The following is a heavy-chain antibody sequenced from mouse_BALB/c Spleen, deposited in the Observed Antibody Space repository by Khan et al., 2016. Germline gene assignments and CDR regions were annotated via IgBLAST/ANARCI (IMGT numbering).Heavy chain of an antibody. V-gene: IGHV1-61*01. Sequence: QVQLKQSGAELVRPGASVKLSCKASGYTFTSYWMNWVKQRPGQGLEWIGMIDPADSETHYNQMFKDKATLTVDKSSSTAYMQLSSLTSEDSAVSYGARGVRRRSSYFGYWGQGTTLTVSS. D-gene: IGHD2-14*01. J-gene: IGHJ2*01. CDR1: GYTFTSYW. CDR3: ARGVRRRSSYFGY. CDR2: IDPADSET.